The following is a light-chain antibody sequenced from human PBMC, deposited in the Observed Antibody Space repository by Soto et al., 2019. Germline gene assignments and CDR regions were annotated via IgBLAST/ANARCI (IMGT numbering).Light chain of an antibody. V-gene: IGKV1-12*01. CDR2: AAS. J-gene: IGKJ2*01. Sequence: DIQMTQSPSSVSAPVGDRVTISCRASQDISKWLAWFQQKPGKAPKLLISAASTLQSGVPSRFSGSRSGTDFTLTIQSLQPEDIGAYYCQQASSFPHSFGQGTNIEIK. CDR1: QDISKW. CDR3: QQASSFPHS.